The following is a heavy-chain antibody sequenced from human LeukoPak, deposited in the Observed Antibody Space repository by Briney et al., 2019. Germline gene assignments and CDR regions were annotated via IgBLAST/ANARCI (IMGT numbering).Heavy chain of an antibody. CDR1: GYSLSTYW. CDR3: ATGLSGWLY. Sequence: PGESLKISCKGSGYSLSTYWISWMRQMPGKGLAWMGRIAPSDFSTDYSPSFQGHVTISVDKSINTAYLQWNSLKASDTAIYYCATGLSGWLYWGQGTLVTVSS. V-gene: IGHV5-10-1*01. D-gene: IGHD6-19*01. J-gene: IGHJ4*02. CDR2: IAPSDFST.